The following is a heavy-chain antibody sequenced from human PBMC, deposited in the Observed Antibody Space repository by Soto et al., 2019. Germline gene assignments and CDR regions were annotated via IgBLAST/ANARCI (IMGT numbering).Heavy chain of an antibody. J-gene: IGHJ5*02. CDR2: IIPIFGTA. D-gene: IGHD2-2*01. CDR1: GGTFSSYA. V-gene: IGHV1-69*01. CDR3: AREMGRSYCSITSCYSLGWFDH. Sequence: QVQLVQSGAEVKKPGSSVKVSCKASGGTFSSYAISWVRQAPGQGLEWMGGIIPIFGTANYAQKFQGRVTITADESTSTAYMELSRLRSEDTAVYYCAREMGRSYCSITSCYSLGWFDHWGQGTLVTVSS.